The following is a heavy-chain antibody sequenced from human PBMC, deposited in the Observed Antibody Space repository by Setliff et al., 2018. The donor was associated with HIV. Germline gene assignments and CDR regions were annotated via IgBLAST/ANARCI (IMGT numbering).Heavy chain of an antibody. Sequence: SETLSLTCAVYGESFNTYFWSWIRQPPGKGLEWIGQINHSGSTNYNPSLRSRVTISIGTSKSQFSLNLSSVTAADTAVYYCATGLIMAPDYWGQGALVTVS. CDR3: ATGLIMAPDY. CDR2: INHSGST. D-gene: IGHD2-8*01. J-gene: IGHJ4*02. V-gene: IGHV4-34*01. CDR1: GESFNTYF.